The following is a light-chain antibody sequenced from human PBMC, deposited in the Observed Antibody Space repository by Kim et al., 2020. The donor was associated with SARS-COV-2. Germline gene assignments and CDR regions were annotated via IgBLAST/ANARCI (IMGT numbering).Light chain of an antibody. CDR2: DAS. J-gene: IGKJ3*01. CDR1: QSVSNH. CDR3: QQRSNWPRGT. V-gene: IGKV3-11*01. Sequence: ELVLTQSPATLSLSPGERATLSCRASQSVSNHLAWYQQKPGQPPGLLIYDASNRATGIPVRFSGSGSGTEFTLTISSLEPEDFAVYYWQQRSNWPRGTFGPGTKVDIK.